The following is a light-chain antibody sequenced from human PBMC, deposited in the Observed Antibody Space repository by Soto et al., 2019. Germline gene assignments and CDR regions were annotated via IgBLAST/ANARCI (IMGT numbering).Light chain of an antibody. V-gene: IGKV1D-16*01. CDR3: QQYNVYPLT. CDR1: QDINSG. CDR2: AAS. J-gene: IGKJ4*01. Sequence: DVQMTQSPSSLSASVGDRVIITCRASQDINSGLAWYQQKPGQAPKSLIYAASSLQTGVPSRFSGSASGTDFTLTISSLQPEASATYYCQQYNVYPLTFGGGTKVEIK.